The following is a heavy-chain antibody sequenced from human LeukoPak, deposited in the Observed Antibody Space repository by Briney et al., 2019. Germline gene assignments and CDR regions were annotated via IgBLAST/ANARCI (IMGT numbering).Heavy chain of an antibody. D-gene: IGHD1-7*01. J-gene: IGHJ4*02. CDR2: ISAYNGNT. V-gene: IGHV1-18*01. CDR3: ARGPAKLPMYYFDY. CDR1: GYTFTSYG. Sequence: ASVKVSCKASGYTFTSYGISWVRQAPGQGLEWMGWISAYNGNTNYAQKLQGRVTMTTDTFTSTAYMELRSLRSDDTAVYYCARGPAKLPMYYFDYWGQGTLVTVSS.